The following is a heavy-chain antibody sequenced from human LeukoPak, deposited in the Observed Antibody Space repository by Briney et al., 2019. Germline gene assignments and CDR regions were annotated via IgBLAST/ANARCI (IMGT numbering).Heavy chain of an antibody. CDR1: GFTFSSYG. D-gene: IGHD6-13*01. V-gene: IGHV3-30*03. CDR3: AESEGSSSWIYFGF. J-gene: IGHJ4*02. CDR2: ISYDGSNK. Sequence: GGSLRLSCAASGFTFSSYGMHWVRQAPGKGLEWVAVISYDGSNKYYADSVKGRFTISRDNSKNTLSLQMNSLRVEDTAVYYCAESEGSSSWIYFGFWGQGALLTVSS.